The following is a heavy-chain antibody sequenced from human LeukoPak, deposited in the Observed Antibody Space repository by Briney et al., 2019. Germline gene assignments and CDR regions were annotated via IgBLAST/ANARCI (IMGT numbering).Heavy chain of an antibody. CDR3: ARDAEYYDFWSGYYVWFDP. Sequence: ASVKVSCEASGYTFTGYYMHWVRQAPGQGLEWMGWINPNSGGTNYAQKFQGRVTMTRDTSISTAYMELSRLRSDDTAVYYCARDAEYYDFWSGYYVWFDPWGQGTLVTVSS. D-gene: IGHD3-3*01. V-gene: IGHV1-2*02. CDR1: GYTFTGYY. CDR2: INPNSGGT. J-gene: IGHJ5*02.